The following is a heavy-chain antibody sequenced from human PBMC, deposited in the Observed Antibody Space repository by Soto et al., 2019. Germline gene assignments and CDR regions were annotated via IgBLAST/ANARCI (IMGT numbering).Heavy chain of an antibody. V-gene: IGHV1-69*13. CDR1: GGTFSSYA. CDR2: IIPIFGTA. D-gene: IGHD6-13*01. Sequence: GASVKVSCKASGGTFSSYAISWVRQAPGQGLEWMGGIIPIFGTANYAQKFQGRVTITADESTSTAYMELSSLRSEDTAVYYCARGDLIAADHGAFDIWGQGTMVTVSS. CDR3: ARGDLIAADHGAFDI. J-gene: IGHJ3*02.